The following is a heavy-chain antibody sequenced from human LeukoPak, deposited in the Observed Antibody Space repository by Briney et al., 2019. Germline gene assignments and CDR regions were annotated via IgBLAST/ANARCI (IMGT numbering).Heavy chain of an antibody. CDR2: VNRDGSET. CDR1: GLALSSHW. J-gene: IGHJ6*02. CDR3: ARNNGMDV. V-gene: IGHV3-7*03. Sequence: QPGGSLRLSCAASGLALSSHWMTWVRQVPGRGPEWVANVNRDGSETYYLDSVKGRFTISKDNAKNSLYLQMNSLRAEDTALYHCARNNGMDVWGQGTTVIVSS.